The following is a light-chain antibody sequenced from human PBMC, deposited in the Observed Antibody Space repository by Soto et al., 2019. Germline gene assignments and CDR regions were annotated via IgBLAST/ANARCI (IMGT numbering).Light chain of an antibody. J-gene: IGKJ1*01. Sequence: DIQMTQSPSSLSASVGDRVTITCRASQSISNYLNWYQHKPGKAPNLLIYAASSLQSGVPSRFSGRGSGTEFTLTISSLQPDDFATYYCQHYNSYSEAFGQGTKVDIK. V-gene: IGKV1-16*01. CDR1: QSISNY. CDR3: QHYNSYSEA. CDR2: AAS.